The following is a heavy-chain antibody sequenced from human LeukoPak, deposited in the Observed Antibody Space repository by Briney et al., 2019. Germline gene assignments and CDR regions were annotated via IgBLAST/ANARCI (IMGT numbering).Heavy chain of an antibody. CDR1: GFSFRTYG. CDR2: LSASGMTT. CDR3: ARDTSDGSGSYYNGY. J-gene: IGHJ4*02. Sequence: GGSLRLSCAAPGFSFRTYGMTWVRQAPGKGLEWVSSLSASGMTTKYADSVKGRFAISRDNSKNTLYLQMNSLRAEDTAVYYCARDTSDGSGSYYNGYWGQGTLVTVSS. V-gene: IGHV3-23*01. D-gene: IGHD3-10*01.